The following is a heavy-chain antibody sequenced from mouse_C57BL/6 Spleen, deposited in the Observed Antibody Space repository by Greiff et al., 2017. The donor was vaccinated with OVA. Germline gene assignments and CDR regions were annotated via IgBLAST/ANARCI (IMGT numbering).Heavy chain of an antibody. CDR2: IDPSDSYT. J-gene: IGHJ4*01. D-gene: IGHD1-1*01. Sequence: QVQLQQPGAELVMPGASVKLSCKASGYTFTSYWMHWVKQRPGQGLEWIGEIDPSDSYTNYNQKFKGKSTLTVDKSSSTAYMQLSSLTSEDSAVYYCARGDYGSNYAMYYWGQGTSVTVSS. CDR3: ARGDYGSNYAMYY. CDR1: GYTFTSYW. V-gene: IGHV1-69*01.